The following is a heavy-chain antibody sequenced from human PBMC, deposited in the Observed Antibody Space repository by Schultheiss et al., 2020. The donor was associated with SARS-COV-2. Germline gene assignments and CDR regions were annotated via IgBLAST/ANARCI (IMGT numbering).Heavy chain of an antibody. CDR1: GGSFSGYY. V-gene: IGHV4-34*01. CDR3: AKQSWDSSSWLHYYYYGMDV. CDR2: INHSGST. D-gene: IGHD6-13*01. Sequence: SETLSLTCAVYGGSFSGYYWSWIRQPPGKGLEWIGEINHSGSTNYNPSLKSRVTISVDTSKNQFSLKLSSVTAADTAVYYCAKQSWDSSSWLHYYYYGMDVWGQGTTVTVSS. J-gene: IGHJ6*02.